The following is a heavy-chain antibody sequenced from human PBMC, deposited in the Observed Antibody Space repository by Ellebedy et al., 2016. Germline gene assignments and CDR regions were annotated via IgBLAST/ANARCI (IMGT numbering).Heavy chain of an antibody. CDR1: GGSFSGYY. D-gene: IGHD2-21*02. V-gene: IGHV4-34*01. CDR2: INHSGST. CDR3: ARLHIVVVTGSGWFDP. Sequence: SETLSLXXAVYGGSFSGYYWSWIRQPPGKGLEWIGEINHSGSTNYNPSLKSRVTISVDTSKNQFSLKLSSVTAADTAVYYCARLHIVVVTGSGWFDPWGQGTLVTVSS. J-gene: IGHJ5*02.